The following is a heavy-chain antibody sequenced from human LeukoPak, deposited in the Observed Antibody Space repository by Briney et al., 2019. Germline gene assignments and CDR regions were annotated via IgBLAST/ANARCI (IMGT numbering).Heavy chain of an antibody. CDR1: GYTFTSYG. J-gene: IGHJ4*02. V-gene: IGHV1-18*01. CDR3: ARLQDYYDSSGYLDY. Sequence: ASVKVSCKASGYTFTSYGISWVRQAPEQGLEWMGWISAYNGNTNYAQKLQGRVTMTTDTSTSTAYMELRSLRSDDTAVYYCARLQDYYDSSGYLDYWGQGTLVTVSS. CDR2: ISAYNGNT. D-gene: IGHD3-22*01.